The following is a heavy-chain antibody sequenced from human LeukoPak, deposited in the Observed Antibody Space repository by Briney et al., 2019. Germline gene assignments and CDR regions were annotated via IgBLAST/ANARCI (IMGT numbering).Heavy chain of an antibody. CDR3: ARDHAADIVATGEDY. CDR1: GFTFSNYA. Sequence: GGSLRLSCAASGFTFSNYAMHWVRQAPGKGLEWVAVISYDGHYKYYADSVKGRFTISRDNSRDTLYLQMNSLRGEDTAVYYCARDHAADIVATGEDYWGQGTLVTVSS. CDR2: ISYDGHYK. D-gene: IGHD5-12*01. J-gene: IGHJ4*02. V-gene: IGHV3-30-3*01.